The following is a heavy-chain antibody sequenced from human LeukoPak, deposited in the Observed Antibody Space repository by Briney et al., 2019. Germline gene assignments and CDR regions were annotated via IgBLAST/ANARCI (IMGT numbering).Heavy chain of an antibody. Sequence: TGGSLRLSCAASGFTFSSYSMNWVRQAPGKGLEWVSSISSSSSYIYYADSVKGRFTISRDNAKNSLYLQMNSLRAEETAVYYCASAPYDSSGYYYGWGQGTLVTVSS. D-gene: IGHD3-22*01. CDR2: ISSSSSYI. V-gene: IGHV3-21*01. J-gene: IGHJ4*02. CDR3: ASAPYDSSGYYYG. CDR1: GFTFSSYS.